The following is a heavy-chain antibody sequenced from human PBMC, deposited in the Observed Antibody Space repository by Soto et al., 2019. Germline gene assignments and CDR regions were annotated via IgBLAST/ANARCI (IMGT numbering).Heavy chain of an antibody. CDR2: ISYDGSNK. CDR1: GFTFSSYA. D-gene: IGHD3-10*01. V-gene: IGHV3-30-3*01. CDR3: ARLGSGSYYTWNFDL. Sequence: QVQLVESGGGVVQPGRSLRLSCAASGFTFSSYAMHWVRQAPGKGLEWVAVISYDGSNKYYADSVKGRFTISRDNSKNTLYLQMNSLRAEDTAVYYCARLGSGSYYTWNFDLWGRGTLVTVSS. J-gene: IGHJ2*01.